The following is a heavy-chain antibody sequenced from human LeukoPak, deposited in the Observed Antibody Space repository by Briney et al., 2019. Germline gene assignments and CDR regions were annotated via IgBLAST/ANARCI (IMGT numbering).Heavy chain of an antibody. V-gene: IGHV4-4*07. CDR2: LYSSGST. Sequence: PSETLSLTCTVSGGSISRDYWNWIRQPAGKGLEWIGRLYSSGSTIYNPSLKSRVTISIDTSKNQFSLKLRSVTAGDTAVYYCARDLVTVTKGFDIWGQGTMVSVSS. D-gene: IGHD4-17*01. CDR1: GGSISRDY. CDR3: ARDLVTVTKGFDI. J-gene: IGHJ3*02.